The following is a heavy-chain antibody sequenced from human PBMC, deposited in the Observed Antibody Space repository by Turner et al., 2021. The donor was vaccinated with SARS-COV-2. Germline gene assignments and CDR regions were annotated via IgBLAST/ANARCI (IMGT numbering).Heavy chain of an antibody. Sequence: QVQLVQSGAEVKKPGSSVKVACKASGGTFPIYAMPWVRQAPGKGLEWMGGIIPIFGTANYAQKFQGRVTITADESTSTVYMDLRSLRSEDTAVDYCARVLGFDYYESRGIRGFDPWGQGTLVTVSS. CDR3: ARVLGFDYYESRGIRGFDP. CDR1: GGTFPIYA. CDR2: IIPIFGTA. V-gene: IGHV1-69*01. J-gene: IGHJ5*02. D-gene: IGHD3-22*01.